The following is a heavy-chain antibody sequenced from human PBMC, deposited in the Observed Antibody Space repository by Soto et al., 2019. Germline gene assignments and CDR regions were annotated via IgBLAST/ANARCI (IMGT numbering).Heavy chain of an antibody. CDR3: AREVVVVPAYYYYGMDV. J-gene: IGHJ6*02. CDR1: GFTFSSYA. D-gene: IGHD2-2*01. CDR2: ISYDGSNK. V-gene: IGHV3-30-3*01. Sequence: GGSLRLSCAASGFTFSSYAMHWVRQAPGKGLEWVAVISYDGSNKYYADSVKGRFTISRDNSKNTLYLQMNSLRAEDTAVYYCAREVVVVPAYYYYGMDVWGQGTTVTVSS.